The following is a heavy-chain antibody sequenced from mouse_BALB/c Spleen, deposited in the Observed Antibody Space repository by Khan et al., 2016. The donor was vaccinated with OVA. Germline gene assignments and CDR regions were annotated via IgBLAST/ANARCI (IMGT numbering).Heavy chain of an antibody. Sequence: DVKLVESGAELVKSGATVKLSCTASGLNIKDTYMHWLKQWPEQGLEWIGRIDPPNGNTKYDPKFQGKATITADTAYNKTCLLLSSLTSEDTAVYYCSRIARKWCQGTTLTVSS. CDR1: GLNIKDTY. V-gene: IGHV14-3*02. CDR3: SRIARK. CDR2: IDPPNGNT. D-gene: IGHD6-1*01. J-gene: IGHJ2*01.